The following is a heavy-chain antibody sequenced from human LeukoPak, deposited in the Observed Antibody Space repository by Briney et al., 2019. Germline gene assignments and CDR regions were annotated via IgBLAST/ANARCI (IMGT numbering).Heavy chain of an antibody. CDR1: GFTFSSYV. CDR2: ISYDGSNE. J-gene: IGHJ4*02. CDR3: TREILAAGKTLTY. D-gene: IGHD6-13*01. V-gene: IGHV3-30*04. Sequence: PGGSLRLSCAASGFTFSSYVMHWVRQAPGKGLGWVAIISYDGSNEYYADSVKGRFTISRDNAKNTLYLQMNSLRAEDTAVYYCTREILAAGKTLTYWGQGSLITVSS.